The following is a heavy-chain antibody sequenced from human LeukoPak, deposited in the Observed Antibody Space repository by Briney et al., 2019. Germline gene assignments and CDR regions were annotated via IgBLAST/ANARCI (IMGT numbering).Heavy chain of an antibody. D-gene: IGHD3-3*01. V-gene: IGHV1-69*13. CDR1: GGTFSSYA. CDR2: IIPIFGTA. Sequence: SVKVTCKASGGTFSSYAISWVRQAPGQGLEWMGGIIPIFGTANYAQEFQGRVTITADESTSTAYMELSSLRSEDTAVYYCARVPSYNYDFWSGYSNWFDPWGQGTLVTVSS. CDR3: ARVPSYNYDFWSGYSNWFDP. J-gene: IGHJ5*02.